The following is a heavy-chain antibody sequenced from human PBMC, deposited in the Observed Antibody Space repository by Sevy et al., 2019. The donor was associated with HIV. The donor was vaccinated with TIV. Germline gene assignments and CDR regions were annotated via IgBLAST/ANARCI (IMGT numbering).Heavy chain of an antibody. CDR3: ARAGYYGSGTRLYYFDY. J-gene: IGHJ4*02. CDR2: TYYRSKWYN. V-gene: IGHV6-1*01. Sequence: SQTVSLTCAISGDSVSSNSAAWNWIRQSPSRGLEWLGRTYYRSKWYNDYAVSVKSRITINPDTSKNQFSLQLNSVTPEDTAVYYCARAGYYGSGTRLYYFDYWGQGTLVTVSS. D-gene: IGHD3-10*01. CDR1: GDSVSSNSAA.